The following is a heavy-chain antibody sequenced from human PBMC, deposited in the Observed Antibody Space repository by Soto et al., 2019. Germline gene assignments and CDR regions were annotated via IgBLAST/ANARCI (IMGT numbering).Heavy chain of an antibody. J-gene: IGHJ6*02. D-gene: IGHD3-3*01. CDR1: GGSISSGDYY. V-gene: IGHV4-30-4*01. CDR3: AIAPYDFWSGYYPYYYYYGMDV. Sequence: SETLSLTCTVSGGSISSGDYYWSWIRQPPGKGLEWIGYIYYSGSTYYNPSLKSRVTISVDTSKNQFSLKLSSVTAADTAVYYCAIAPYDFWSGYYPYYYYYGMDVWGQGTTVTVSS. CDR2: IYYSGST.